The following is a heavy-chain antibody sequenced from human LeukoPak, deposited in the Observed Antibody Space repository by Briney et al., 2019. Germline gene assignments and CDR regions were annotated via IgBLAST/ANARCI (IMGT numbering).Heavy chain of an antibody. Sequence: ASVKVSCKASGYTFTNYGTSWVRQAPGQGLEWMGWISAHNGNTNYAQKFQGRVTMTTDTSTNTAYMELRSLRSDDAAVYYCARDSDTRVIAAKFAYWGQGTLVTVSS. J-gene: IGHJ4*02. D-gene: IGHD6-13*01. CDR1: GYTFTNYG. CDR3: ARDSDTRVIAAKFAY. V-gene: IGHV1-18*01. CDR2: ISAHNGNT.